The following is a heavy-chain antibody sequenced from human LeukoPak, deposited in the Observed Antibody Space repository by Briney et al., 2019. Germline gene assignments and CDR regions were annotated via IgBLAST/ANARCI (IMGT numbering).Heavy chain of an antibody. Sequence: AGGSLRLSCAASGFAFSTYTMDWVRQAPGQGLEWVSSIRSTSSYMFYADSVKGRFTISRDNAKNSLYLHMNNLRAEDTAVYHCARSRPQGDNYDCSGYSLDYWGQGALVAVSS. CDR3: ARSRPQGDNYDCSGYSLDY. CDR1: GFAFSTYT. J-gene: IGHJ4*02. D-gene: IGHD3-22*01. V-gene: IGHV3-21*01. CDR2: IRSTSSYM.